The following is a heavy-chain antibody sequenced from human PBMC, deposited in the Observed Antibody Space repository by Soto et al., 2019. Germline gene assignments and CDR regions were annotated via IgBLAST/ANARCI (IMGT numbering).Heavy chain of an antibody. D-gene: IGHD6-13*01. CDR3: AREYGAAAGTGDNWCDP. CDR1: GGSISSGGYY. CDR2: IYYSGST. V-gene: IGHV4-31*03. J-gene: IGHJ5*02. Sequence: QVQLQESGPGLVKPSQTLSLTCTVSGGSISSGGYYWSWIRQHPGKGLEWIGYIYYSGSTYYNPSLKSRVTISVDTSKNQFSLKLSSVTAADTAVYYCAREYGAAAGTGDNWCDPWGQGTLVTVSS.